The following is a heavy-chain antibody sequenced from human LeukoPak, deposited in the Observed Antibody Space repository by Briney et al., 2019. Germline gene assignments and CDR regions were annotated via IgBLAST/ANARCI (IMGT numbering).Heavy chain of an antibody. V-gene: IGHV1-18*01. CDR1: GYTFSNYG. D-gene: IGHD7-27*01. CDR2: ISAYNGNT. J-gene: IGHJ4*02. Sequence: GASVKVSCKASGYTFSNYGISWVRQAPGQGLEWMGWISAYNGNTNYAQKFQGRVTMTTDTSTNKVYMELRSLRSDDTAVYYCARDLTAGRLVAGVVYWGQGTLLTVSS. CDR3: ARDLTAGRLVAGVVY.